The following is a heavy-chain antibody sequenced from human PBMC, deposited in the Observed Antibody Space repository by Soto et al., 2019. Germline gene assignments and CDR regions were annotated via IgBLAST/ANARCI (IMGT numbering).Heavy chain of an antibody. Sequence: SETLSLTCTVSGGSMSSEGYYWSWIRQHPGKGLEWIGYIYYSGLTDYNPSLKSRLTISVDKSKNEFYLKMRSVTAADTAVYYCARVNTMVRGVTPYYYYYYGMDVWGQGTTVAVSS. V-gene: IGHV4-30-4*08. CDR1: GGSMSSEGYY. CDR2: IYYSGLT. CDR3: ARVNTMVRGVTPYYYYYYGMDV. J-gene: IGHJ6*02. D-gene: IGHD3-10*01.